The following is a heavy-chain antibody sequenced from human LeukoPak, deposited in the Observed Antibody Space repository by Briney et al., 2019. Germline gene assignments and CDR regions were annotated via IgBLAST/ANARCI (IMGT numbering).Heavy chain of an antibody. V-gene: IGHV4-59*01. CDR3: ARSLWFGEWWFDP. J-gene: IGHJ5*02. D-gene: IGHD3-10*01. Sequence: SETLSLTCTVSGGSISSYYWSWIRQPPGKGLEWIGYIYYSGSTNYNPSLKSRVTISVDTSKNQFSLKLSSVTAADTAVYYCARSLWFGEWWFDPWGQGTLSPSPQ. CDR2: IYYSGST. CDR1: GGSISSYY.